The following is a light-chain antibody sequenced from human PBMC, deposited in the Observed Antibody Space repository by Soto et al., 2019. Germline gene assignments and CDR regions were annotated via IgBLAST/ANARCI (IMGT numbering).Light chain of an antibody. J-gene: IGKJ2*01. V-gene: IGKV3-11*01. CDR1: QSVSSY. CDR2: DAS. Sequence: EIVLTQSPATLSLSPGERATLSCRASQSVSSYLAWYQQKPGQAPRLLIYDASNRATGIPARFSGSGSGTDFTLTISSLEPEDFAVYYWQQRSNWPPMYTFCQGNKLEIK. CDR3: QQRSNWPPMYT.